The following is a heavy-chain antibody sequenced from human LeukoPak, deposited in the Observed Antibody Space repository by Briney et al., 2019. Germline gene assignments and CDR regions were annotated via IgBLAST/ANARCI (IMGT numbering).Heavy chain of an antibody. V-gene: IGHV3-74*03. CDR1: GFTFSYSW. CDR2: INDDGTTT. D-gene: IGHD3-3*02. Sequence: SGGSLRLSCAASGFTFSYSWLHWVRQAPGKGLVWVSRINDDGTTTTYADSVKGRFTISRDNAKNTLYLQMNSLGAEDTAVYFCVRALFSISDESWGQGTLVTVSS. J-gene: IGHJ5*02. CDR3: VRALFSISDES.